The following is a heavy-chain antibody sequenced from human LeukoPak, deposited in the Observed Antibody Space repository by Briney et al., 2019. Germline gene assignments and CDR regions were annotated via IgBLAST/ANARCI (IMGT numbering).Heavy chain of an antibody. D-gene: IGHD1-14*01. CDR3: ARDFRTYYFDY. J-gene: IGHJ4*02. CDR1: GFTFSDYY. CDR2: ISSSSTI. V-gene: IGHV3-69-1*02. Sequence: GGSLRLSCAASGFTFSDYYMNWVRQAPGEGLEWVSSISSSSTIYYADSVKGRFTISRDNAKNSLYLQMNSLRAEDTAVYYCARDFRTYYFDYWGQGTLVTVSS.